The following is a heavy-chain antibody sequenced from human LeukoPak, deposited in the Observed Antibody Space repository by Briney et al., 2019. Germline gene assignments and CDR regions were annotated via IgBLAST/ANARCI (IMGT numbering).Heavy chain of an antibody. CDR3: ARAWIGHVIEHYYYYGMDV. CDR2: IHNNGDI. J-gene: IGHJ6*02. CDR1: GDSIRSYY. V-gene: IGHV4-59*01. Sequence: SETLSLTCIVSGDSIRSYYWNWIRQAPGKALEWIGHIHNNGDIAYNFSLKSRVTISMDTSKNQFSLKLSSVTAADTAVYYCARAWIGHVIEHYYYYGMDVWGQGTTVTVSS. D-gene: IGHD5-12*01.